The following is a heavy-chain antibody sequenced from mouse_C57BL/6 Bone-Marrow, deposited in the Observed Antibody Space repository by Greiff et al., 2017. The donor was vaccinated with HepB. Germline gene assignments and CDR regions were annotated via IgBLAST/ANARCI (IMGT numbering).Heavy chain of an antibody. J-gene: IGHJ2*01. V-gene: IGHV1-55*01. Sequence: QVQLQQPGAELVKPGASVKTSCKASGYTFTSYWITWVKQRPGQGLEWIGDIYPGSGSTNYNEKFKSKATLTVDTSSSTAYMQLSSLTSEDSAVYYCARWGGSIPLDYWGQGTTLTVSS. CDR3: ARWGGSIPLDY. CDR1: GYTFTSYW. CDR2: IYPGSGST. D-gene: IGHD1-1*01.